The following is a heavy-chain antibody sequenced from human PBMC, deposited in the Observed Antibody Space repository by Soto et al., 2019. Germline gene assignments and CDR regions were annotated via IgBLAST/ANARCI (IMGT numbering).Heavy chain of an antibody. J-gene: IGHJ4*02. Sequence: GGSLRLSCAASGFTFSSYAMSWVRQAPGKGLEWVSAISGSGGSTYYADSVRGRFTISRDNSKNTLYLQMNSLRAEDTAVYYCAKDRYSDFWSGYSDYFDYWRQGTLVTVSS. D-gene: IGHD3-3*01. V-gene: IGHV3-23*01. CDR3: AKDRYSDFWSGYSDYFDY. CDR2: ISGSGGST. CDR1: GFTFSSYA.